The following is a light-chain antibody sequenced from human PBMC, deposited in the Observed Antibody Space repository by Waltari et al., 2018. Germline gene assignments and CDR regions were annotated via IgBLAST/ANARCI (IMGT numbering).Light chain of an antibody. CDR1: SSDVGGYNF. J-gene: IGLJ3*02. CDR3: SSYTSKSTWV. CDR2: DFG. V-gene: IGLV2-14*03. Sequence: QSALTQPASVSGSPGQSITISCPGTSSDVGGYNFVSWYQQHPGKAPKFIIYDFGSRPSGVSNRFSGSKSGNTASLTISGLQADDEADYYCSSYTSKSTWVFGGGTKLTVL.